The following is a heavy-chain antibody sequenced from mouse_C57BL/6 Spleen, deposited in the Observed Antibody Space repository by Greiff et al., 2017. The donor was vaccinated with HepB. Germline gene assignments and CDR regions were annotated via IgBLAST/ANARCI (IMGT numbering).Heavy chain of an antibody. J-gene: IGHJ3*01. CDR1: GYTFTDYN. CDR3: ARSEGPPWFAY. V-gene: IGHV1-18*01. Sequence: EVQLQQSGPELVKPGASVKISCKASGYTFTDYNMDWVKQSHGKSLEWIGDINPNNGGTIYNQKFKGKATLTVDKSSSTAYMELRSLTSEDAAVYECARSEGPPWFAYWGQGTLVTVSA. CDR2: INPNNGGT.